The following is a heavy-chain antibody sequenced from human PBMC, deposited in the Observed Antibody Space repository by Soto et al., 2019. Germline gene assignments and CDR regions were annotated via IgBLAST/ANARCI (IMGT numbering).Heavy chain of an antibody. CDR3: ARGGYSYGTMDV. J-gene: IGHJ6*02. V-gene: IGHV4-61*03. D-gene: IGHD5-18*01. CDR2: IYYNGNT. Sequence: SETLSLTCTVSGGSISSGGYYWSWIRQHPGKGLEWIGYIYYNGNTYYNPSLKSRVTISVDTSKNHFSLKLNSVTAADTAVYYCARGGYSYGTMDVWGQGTTVTVSS. CDR1: GGSISSGGYY.